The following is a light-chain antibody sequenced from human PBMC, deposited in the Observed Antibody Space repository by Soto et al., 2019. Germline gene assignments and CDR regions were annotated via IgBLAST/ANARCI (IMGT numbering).Light chain of an antibody. CDR3: QQVNDIPLT. V-gene: IGKV1-12*01. CDR1: QDVRTW. J-gene: IGKJ3*01. CDR2: AAS. Sequence: QMTQSPSSVSASIGDRVTLTCRASQDVRTWLAWYQQRPGRAPKLLIHAASKLQDGVPSRFIGSGSGTDFTLTISNLQPDDLGTYYCQQVNDIPLTFGPGTKVDLK.